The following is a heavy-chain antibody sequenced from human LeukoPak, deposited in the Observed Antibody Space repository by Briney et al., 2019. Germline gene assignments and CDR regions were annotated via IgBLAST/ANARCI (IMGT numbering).Heavy chain of an antibody. J-gene: IGHJ4*02. CDR3: ARWDCSGGNCNSGSRFIDY. CDR1: GFTFSSYW. V-gene: IGHV3-74*01. Sequence: GGSLRLSCAASGFTFSSYWMHWVRQAPGKGLVWVLRINPDGTSTTYADSVKGRFTISRDNAKSTLYLQMDSLRAEDTAVYYCARWDCSGGNCNSGSRFIDYWGQGTLVTVSS. D-gene: IGHD2-15*01. CDR2: INPDGTST.